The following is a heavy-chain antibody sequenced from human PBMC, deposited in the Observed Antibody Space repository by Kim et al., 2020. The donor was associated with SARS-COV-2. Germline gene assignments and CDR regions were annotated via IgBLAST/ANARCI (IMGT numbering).Heavy chain of an antibody. CDR2: TYYRSKWYN. D-gene: IGHD3-9*01. Sequence: SQTLSLTCAISGDSVSSNSAAWSWIRQSPSRGLEWLGRTYYRSKWYNDYAVSVKSRITINPDTSKNQFSLQLNSLTPEDTAVYYCARDRHDILTGYPGAFDYWGQGTLVTVSS. CDR1: GDSVSSNSAA. V-gene: IGHV6-1*01. CDR3: ARDRHDILTGYPGAFDY. J-gene: IGHJ4*02.